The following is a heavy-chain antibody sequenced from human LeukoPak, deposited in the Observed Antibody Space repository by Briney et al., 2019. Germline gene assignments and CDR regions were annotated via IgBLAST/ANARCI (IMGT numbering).Heavy chain of an antibody. CDR1: GGSFSDYL. CDR3: ARERPGWSGTYPRGYLDN. Sequence: PSETLSLTCTVSGGSFSDYLWNWIRQPPGERLEWIGYVSCSGSTNYNPSLKSRVGVSVDKSKNQFSLKLSSLTAADTAVYYCARERPGWSGTYPRGYLDNWGQGTLVTVSS. J-gene: IGHJ4*02. V-gene: IGHV4-59*01. CDR2: VSCSGST. D-gene: IGHD1-26*01.